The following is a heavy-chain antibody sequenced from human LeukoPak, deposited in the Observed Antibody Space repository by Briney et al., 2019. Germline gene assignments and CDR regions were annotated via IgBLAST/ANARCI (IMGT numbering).Heavy chain of an antibody. D-gene: IGHD6-19*01. CDR1: GFTFSSYS. V-gene: IGHV3-21*01. CDR2: ISSSSSYI. J-gene: IGHJ5*01. Sequence: GGSLRLSCAASGFTFSSYSMNWVRQAPGKGLEWVSSISSSSSYIYYADSVKGRFTISRDNAKNSLYLQMNSLRAEDTAVYYCARARTYSSGWFHSWGQGTLVTVSS. CDR3: ARARTYSSGWFHS.